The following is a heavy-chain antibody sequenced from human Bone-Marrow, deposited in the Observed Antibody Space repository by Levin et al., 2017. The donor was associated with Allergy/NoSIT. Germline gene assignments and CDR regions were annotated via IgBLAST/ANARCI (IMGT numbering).Heavy chain of an antibody. D-gene: IGHD2-21*01. J-gene: IGHJ4*02. Sequence: ASVKVSCEASGFTFNMFWMHWVRQVPGKGLVWVSRVSPDGASRNYADSVKGRITISRDNVKNTLYLQIDSLRDEDTAIYYCARDVAGLDNWGQGTVVTVSS. CDR1: GFTFNMFW. CDR2: VSPDGASR. V-gene: IGHV3-74*01. CDR3: ARDVAGLDN.